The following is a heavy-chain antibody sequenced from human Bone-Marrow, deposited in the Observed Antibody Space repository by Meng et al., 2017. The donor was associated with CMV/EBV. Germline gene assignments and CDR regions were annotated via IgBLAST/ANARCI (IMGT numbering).Heavy chain of an antibody. V-gene: IGHV3-13*01. Sequence: GESLKISCAASGFTFSSYDMHWVRQATGKGLEWVSAIGTAGDTYYPGSVKGRFTISRDNAKNSLYLQMNSLRAEDTAVYYCARPYYYDSSGYYNYWGQGTLVTVSS. CDR1: GFTFSSYD. D-gene: IGHD3-22*01. CDR2: IGTAGDT. CDR3: ARPYYYDSSGYYNY. J-gene: IGHJ4*02.